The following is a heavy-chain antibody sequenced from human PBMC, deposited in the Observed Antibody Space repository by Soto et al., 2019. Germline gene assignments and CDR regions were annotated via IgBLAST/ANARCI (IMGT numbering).Heavy chain of an antibody. CDR2: IYYSGST. CDR1: GGSISSSNY. Sequence: SETLSLTCTVSGGSISSSNYWGWIRQPPGKGLEWIGNIYYSGSTYYNPSLKSRVTISVDTSKNQFSLNLSSVTAADTAVYYCARTFYYYYMDVWGKGTTVTVSS. V-gene: IGHV4-39*01. D-gene: IGHD3-3*02. J-gene: IGHJ6*03. CDR3: ARTFYYYYMDV.